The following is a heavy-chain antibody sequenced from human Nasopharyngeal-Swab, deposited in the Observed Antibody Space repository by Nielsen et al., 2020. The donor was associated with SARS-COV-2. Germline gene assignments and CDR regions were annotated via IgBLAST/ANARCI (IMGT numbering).Heavy chain of an antibody. CDR1: GGSVSSGSYC. J-gene: IGHJ6*02. V-gene: IGHV4-61*01. CDR2: IYYSGST. D-gene: IGHD6-19*01. CDR3: ARDEYSSGGGGYYYGMDV. Sequence: SETLSLTCTVSGGSVSSGSYCWSWIRQPPGKGLEWIGYIYYSGSTNYNPSLKSRVTISVDTSKNQFSLKLSSVTAADTAVYYCARDEYSSGGGGYYYGMDVWGQGTTVTVSS.